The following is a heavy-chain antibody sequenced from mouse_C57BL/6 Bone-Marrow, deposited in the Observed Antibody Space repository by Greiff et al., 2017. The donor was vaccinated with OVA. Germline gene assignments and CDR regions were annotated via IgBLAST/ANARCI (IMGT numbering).Heavy chain of an antibody. CDR2: INPSTGGT. Sequence: EVQLQQSGPELVKPGASVKLSCKASGYSFTGYYMNWVKQSPEKSLEWIGEINPSTGGTTYNQKFKAKATLTVDKSSSTAYMQLKSLASEDSAVYDCERGGTCPFAYWGQGTVVTVSA. J-gene: IGHJ3*01. V-gene: IGHV1-42*01. CDR3: ERGGTCPFAY. D-gene: IGHD4-1*01. CDR1: GYSFTGYY.